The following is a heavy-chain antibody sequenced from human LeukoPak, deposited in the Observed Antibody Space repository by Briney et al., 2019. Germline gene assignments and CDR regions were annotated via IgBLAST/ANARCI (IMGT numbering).Heavy chain of an antibody. D-gene: IGHD3-22*01. CDR1: GFTFSDYY. CDR3: ASDSSGYFGP. CDR2: ISNTGSAM. V-gene: IGHV3-11*01. J-gene: IGHJ5*02. Sequence: GGSLRLSCAASGFTFSDYYMNWIRQAPGRGLEWLSYISNTGSAMYYADSVKGRFTISRDNAKDTLYLQMNSLTAEDTAIYYCASDSSGYFGPWGQGTLVTVSS.